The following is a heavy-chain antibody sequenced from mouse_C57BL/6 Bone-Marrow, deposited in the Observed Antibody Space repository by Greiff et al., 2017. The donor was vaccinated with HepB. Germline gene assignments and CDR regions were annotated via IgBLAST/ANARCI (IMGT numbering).Heavy chain of an antibody. CDR1: GYTFTDYY. J-gene: IGHJ1*03. Sequence: QVQLQQSGAELVRPGASVKLSCKASGYTFTDYYINWVKQRPGQGLEWIARIDPGSGNTYYNEKFKGKATLTAEKSSSTAYMQLSSLTSEDSAVYFCARANWDIGSPDWYFDVWGTGTTVTVSS. CDR2: IDPGSGNT. V-gene: IGHV1-76*01. CDR3: ARANWDIGSPDWYFDV. D-gene: IGHD4-1*01.